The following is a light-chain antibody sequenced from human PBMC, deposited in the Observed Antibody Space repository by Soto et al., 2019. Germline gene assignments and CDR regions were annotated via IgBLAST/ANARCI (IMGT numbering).Light chain of an antibody. CDR2: EVS. J-gene: IGLJ1*01. CDR3: SSYTSSSTLFYV. CDR1: SSDVGGYNY. V-gene: IGLV2-14*01. Sequence: QSALTQPASVSGSPGQSITISCTGTSSDVGGYNYVSWFQHHPGKAPKLMIYEVSNRPSGVSNRFSGSESGNTASLTISGLQAEDEADYYCSSYTSSSTLFYVFGTGTKLTVL.